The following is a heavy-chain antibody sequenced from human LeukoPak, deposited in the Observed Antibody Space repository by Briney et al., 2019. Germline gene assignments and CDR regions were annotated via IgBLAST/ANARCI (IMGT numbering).Heavy chain of an antibody. CDR2: ISYDGSNK. V-gene: IGHV3-30*18. CDR1: GFTFSSYG. Sequence: GGSLRLSCAASGFTFSSYGMHWVRQAPGKGLEWVAVISYDGSNKYYADSVKGRFTIFRDNSKNTLYLQMNSLRAEDTAVYYCAKDRVPWELLPADYWGQGTLVTVSS. D-gene: IGHD1-26*01. J-gene: IGHJ4*02. CDR3: AKDRVPWELLPADY.